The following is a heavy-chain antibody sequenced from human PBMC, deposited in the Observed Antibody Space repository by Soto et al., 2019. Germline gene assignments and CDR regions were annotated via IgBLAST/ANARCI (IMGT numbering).Heavy chain of an antibody. CDR3: ARKEGLGVPAAIWYYYYYGMDV. J-gene: IGHJ6*02. D-gene: IGHD2-2*01. Sequence: QVQLVQSGAEVKKPGASVKVSCKASGYTFTSYDINWVRQATGQGLEWMGWMNPNSGNTGYAQKFQGRVTMTRNTSISTAYMELSSLRSEDTAVYYCARKEGLGVPAAIWYYYYYGMDVWGQGTTVTVSS. CDR1: GYTFTSYD. CDR2: MNPNSGNT. V-gene: IGHV1-8*01.